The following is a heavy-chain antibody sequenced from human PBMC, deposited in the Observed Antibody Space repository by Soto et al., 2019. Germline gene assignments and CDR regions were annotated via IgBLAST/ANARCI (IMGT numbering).Heavy chain of an antibody. CDR3: ARIVVAPIAPAFDS. CDR1: GGSVNNGFYY. Sequence: QVQMQESGPGLVKPSETLSLTCTVSGGSVNNGFYYWTWIRQPPGKALEWIGFIYYTGNTSYSPTLKCRVTLSVDTSKNQFSLLMTSVAASDTGVYYCARIVVAPIAPAFDSWGQGAPVTVSS. V-gene: IGHV4-61*01. CDR2: IYYTGNT. D-gene: IGHD2-15*01. J-gene: IGHJ4*02.